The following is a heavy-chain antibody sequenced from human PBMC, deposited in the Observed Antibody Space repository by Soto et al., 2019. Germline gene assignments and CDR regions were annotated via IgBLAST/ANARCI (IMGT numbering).Heavy chain of an antibody. CDR1: GFTFSSYW. CDR3: GRSREGYSYFEH. V-gene: IGHV3-74*01. D-gene: IGHD4-4*01. CDR2: ISSDGSNI. Sequence: EVQLVESGGGFVQPGGSLRLSCAASGFTFSSYWMHWVRQAPGAGPVWVSRISSDGSNIYYAYSVKGRFTVSRDNAKNTLYLQMSSLRADDTAVYYCGRSREGYSYFEHWGQGILVTVSS. J-gene: IGHJ4*02.